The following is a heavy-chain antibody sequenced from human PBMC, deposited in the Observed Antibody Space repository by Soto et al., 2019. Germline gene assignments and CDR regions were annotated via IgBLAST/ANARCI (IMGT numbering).Heavy chain of an antibody. CDR2: IIPIFGTA. V-gene: IGHV1-69*13. D-gene: IGHD1-20*01. CDR1: GGTFSSYA. Sequence: SVKVSCKASGGTFSSYAISWVRQAPGQGLEWMGGIIPIFGTANYAQKFQGRVTITADESTSTAYMELGSLRSEDTAVYYWARAYNWNEATWFDPWGQGTLVTVSS. J-gene: IGHJ5*02. CDR3: ARAYNWNEATWFDP.